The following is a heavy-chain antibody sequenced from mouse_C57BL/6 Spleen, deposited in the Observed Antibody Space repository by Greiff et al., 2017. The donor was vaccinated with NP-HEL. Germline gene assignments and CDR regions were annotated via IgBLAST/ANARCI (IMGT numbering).Heavy chain of an antibody. CDR1: GYTFTSYW. Sequence: QVQLQQPGAELVRPGSSVKLSCKASGYTFTSYWMHWVKQRPIQGLEWIGNIDPSDSETHYNQKFKDKATLTVDKSSSTAYMQLSSLTSEDSAVYYCARRITTVVAHWYFDGWGTGTTVTVSS. V-gene: IGHV1-52*01. J-gene: IGHJ1*03. D-gene: IGHD1-1*01. CDR3: ARRITTVVAHWYFDG. CDR2: IDPSDSET.